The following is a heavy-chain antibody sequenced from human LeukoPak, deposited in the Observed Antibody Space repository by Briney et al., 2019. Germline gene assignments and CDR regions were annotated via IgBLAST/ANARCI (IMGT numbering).Heavy chain of an antibody. CDR2: IYYSGST. CDR3: ASSGFFSSSWYFY. J-gene: IGHJ4*02. CDR1: GGSISSSSYY. V-gene: IGHV4-39*07. Sequence: SETLSLTCTVSGGSISSSSYYWGWIRQPPGKGLEWIGSIYYSGSTYYNPSLKSRVTISVDTSKNQFSLKLSSVTAADTAVYYCASSGFFSSSWYFYWGQGNLVTVSS. D-gene: IGHD6-13*01.